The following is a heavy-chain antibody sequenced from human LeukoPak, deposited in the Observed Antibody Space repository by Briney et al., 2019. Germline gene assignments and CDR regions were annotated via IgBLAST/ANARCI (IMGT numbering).Heavy chain of an antibody. D-gene: IGHD3-22*01. V-gene: IGHV3-74*01. J-gene: IGHJ4*02. CDR3: ARPLYESSGYYFL. CDR1: GLTFSSYY. Sequence: PGRSLRLSCAASGLTFSSYYMHSVSQAPGKGLMWVSRIDSDGINTRYADYVKGRFTISRDNAKNTLYLQMNSLRAEDTAVYYCARPLYESSGYYFLWGQGTLVTVS. CDR2: IDSDGINT.